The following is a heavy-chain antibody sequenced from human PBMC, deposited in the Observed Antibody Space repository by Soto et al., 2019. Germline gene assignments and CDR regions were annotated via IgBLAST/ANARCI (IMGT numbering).Heavy chain of an antibody. CDR1: GGSVSSGSYY. J-gene: IGHJ4*02. CDR3: ARLSPFWSGFDY. Sequence: SETLSLTCTVSGGSVSSGSYYWSWIPQPPGKGLEWIGYIYYSGSTNYNASLKSRVTISVDTSKNQFSLKLSSGTAADTAVYYCARLSPFWSGFDYWGQGTLVTVSS. D-gene: IGHD3-3*01. V-gene: IGHV4-61*01. CDR2: IYYSGST.